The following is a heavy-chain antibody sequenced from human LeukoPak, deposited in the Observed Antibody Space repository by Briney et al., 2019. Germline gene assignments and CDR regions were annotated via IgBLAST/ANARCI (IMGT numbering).Heavy chain of an antibody. Sequence: GGSLRLSCAASGFTFSNAWMSWVRQAPGKGLEGVGRIKSKTDGGTTDYAAPVKGRFTISRDDSKNTLYLQMNSLKTEDTAVYYCTADQYYDFWSGYYGNIKFDYWGQGTLVTVSS. J-gene: IGHJ4*02. V-gene: IGHV3-15*01. CDR3: TADQYYDFWSGYYGNIKFDY. CDR1: GFTFSNAW. CDR2: IKSKTDGGTT. D-gene: IGHD3-3*01.